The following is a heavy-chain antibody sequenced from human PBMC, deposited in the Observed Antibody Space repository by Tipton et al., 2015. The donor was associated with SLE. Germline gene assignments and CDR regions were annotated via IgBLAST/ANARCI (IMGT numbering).Heavy chain of an antibody. J-gene: IGHJ4*02. CDR1: GGSFTDYY. CDR2: INHLSMT. D-gene: IGHD5-24*01. CDR3: ARLRNGFYSDYDY. V-gene: IGHV4-34*01. Sequence: GLVKPSETLSLTCAVQGGSFTDYYWSWIRQPPGKGLEWIGEINHLSMTNYNPSLKGRVTISVDTSKNQFSLKLNSVTAADTAVYFCARLRNGFYSDYDYWGQGTLITVSS.